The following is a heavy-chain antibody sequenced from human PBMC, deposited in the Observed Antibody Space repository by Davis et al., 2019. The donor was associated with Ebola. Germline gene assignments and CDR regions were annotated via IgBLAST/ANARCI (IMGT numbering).Heavy chain of an antibody. CDR3: ARGRKVARMGSWFDS. CDR1: GYTFTDYY. CDR2: MNPNSGNT. V-gene: IGHV1-8*02. J-gene: IGHJ5*01. Sequence: ASVKVSCKASGYTFTDYYIHWVRQGTGQGLEWIGWMNPNSGNTGYGQKFQGRVTMTRNTSISTAYMELSSLTSEDTAVYYCARGRKVARMGSWFDSWGQGTLVTVSS. D-gene: IGHD5-12*01.